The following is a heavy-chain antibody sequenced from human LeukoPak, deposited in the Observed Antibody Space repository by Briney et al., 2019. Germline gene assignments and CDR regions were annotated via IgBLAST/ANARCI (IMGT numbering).Heavy chain of an antibody. Sequence: PGGSLRLSCAASGFTFSSYSMNWVRQAPGKGLEWVSSISTSSSYIHYADSVKGRFTISRDNAKNTLYLQMNSLRAEDTAVYYCVRDGVSTIPLDYWGQGSLVTVSS. D-gene: IGHD2-21*01. V-gene: IGHV3-21*01. CDR3: VRDGVSTIPLDY. CDR2: ISTSSSYI. J-gene: IGHJ4*02. CDR1: GFTFSSYS.